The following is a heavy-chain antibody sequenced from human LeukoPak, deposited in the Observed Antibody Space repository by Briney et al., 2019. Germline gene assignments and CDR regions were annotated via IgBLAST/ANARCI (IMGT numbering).Heavy chain of an antibody. D-gene: IGHD1-20*01. Sequence: GGSLRLSCAASGFTFSSYAMSWVRQAPGKGLEWVSAISGSGGSTYYADSVKGRFTISRDNSKNTLYLQMNSLRAEDTAVYYCARGWVYNWNEYYFDYWGQGTLVTVSS. CDR2: ISGSGGST. CDR1: GFTFSSYA. V-gene: IGHV3-23*01. CDR3: ARGWVYNWNEYYFDY. J-gene: IGHJ4*02.